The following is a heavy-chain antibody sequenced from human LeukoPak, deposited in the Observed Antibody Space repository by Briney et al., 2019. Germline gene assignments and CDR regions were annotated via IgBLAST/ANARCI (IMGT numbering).Heavy chain of an antibody. Sequence: PGGSLRPSCAASGFTFSSYSMNWVRQAPGKGLEWVSSISSSSSYIYYADSVKGRFTISRDNAKNSLYLQMNSLRAEDTAVYYCARDLDMVRGVITFDYWGQGTLVTVSS. CDR2: ISSSSSYI. J-gene: IGHJ4*02. CDR1: GFTFSSYS. V-gene: IGHV3-21*01. CDR3: ARDLDMVRGVITFDY. D-gene: IGHD3-10*01.